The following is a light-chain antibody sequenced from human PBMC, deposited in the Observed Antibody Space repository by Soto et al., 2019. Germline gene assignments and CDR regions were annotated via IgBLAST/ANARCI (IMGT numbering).Light chain of an antibody. J-gene: IGLJ2*01. Sequence: QSVLTQPPSVSGAPGQRVTISCTGSSSNIGAGYDVHWYQQLPGTAPKLLIYGNTNRPSGVPDRFTGSKSGTSASLAITGLQAEDEADCYCQSYDSGLSGSVFGGGT. CDR1: SSNIGAGYD. CDR2: GNT. CDR3: QSYDSGLSGSV. V-gene: IGLV1-40*01.